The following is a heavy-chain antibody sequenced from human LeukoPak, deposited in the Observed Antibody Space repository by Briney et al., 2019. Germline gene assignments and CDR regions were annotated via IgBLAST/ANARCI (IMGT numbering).Heavy chain of an antibody. CDR3: SRDDYSTSSGHFSDS. CDR1: GFTFGDYA. V-gene: IGHV3-49*03. J-gene: IGHJ4*02. Sequence: GGSLRLSCTASGFTFGDYAVSWFRQAPGKGLEWVGFIRSKVYGGATDYAASVKGRFTISRDDSKNIAYLQMNSLQTEDTAVYSCSRDDYSTSSGHFSDSWGQGTLVTVSS. D-gene: IGHD3-22*01. CDR2: IRSKVYGGAT.